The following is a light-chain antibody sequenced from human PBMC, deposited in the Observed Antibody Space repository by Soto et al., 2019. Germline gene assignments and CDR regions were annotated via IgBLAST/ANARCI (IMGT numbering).Light chain of an antibody. CDR2: DAS. V-gene: IGKV1-5*01. J-gene: IGKJ1*01. CDR3: QHTRT. Sequence: DFQMTQSPSTLSASVGDRVTITCRASQNINNWVAWYQQKPGKAPKFLIYDASTLQRGVPSRFSGSGFGTEFSLTIGSLQPDEFGSYYCQHTRTFGQGTKVEIK. CDR1: QNINNW.